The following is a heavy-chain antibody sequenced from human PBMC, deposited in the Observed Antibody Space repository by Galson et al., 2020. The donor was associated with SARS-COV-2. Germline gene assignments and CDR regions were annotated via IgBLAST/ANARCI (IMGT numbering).Heavy chain of an antibody. CDR2: INHRGST. CDR1: GGSFSDYY. Sequence: SQTLSLTYAVYGGSFSDYYWSWIRQPPGKGLEWIGEINHRGSTNCNPSLKSRVTMSVDTSKNQFSLKLSSVTAADTAVYYCASLRDYDSSGYFRFDYWGQGALVTVSS. J-gene: IGHJ4*02. D-gene: IGHD3-22*01. CDR3: ASLRDYDSSGYFRFDY. V-gene: IGHV4-34*01.